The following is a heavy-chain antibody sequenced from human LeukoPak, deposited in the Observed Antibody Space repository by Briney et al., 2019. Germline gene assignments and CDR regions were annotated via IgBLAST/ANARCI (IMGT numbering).Heavy chain of an antibody. J-gene: IGHJ3*02. CDR2: IYHSGST. CDR1: GYSISSGYY. D-gene: IGHD2-2*01. Sequence: SETLSLTCTVSGYSISSGYYWGLIRQPPGKGLEWIGSIYHSGSTYYNPSLKSRVTISVDTSKNQFSLKLSSVTAADTAVYYCAILGLPGAFDIWGQGTMVTVSS. CDR3: AILGLPGAFDI. V-gene: IGHV4-38-2*02.